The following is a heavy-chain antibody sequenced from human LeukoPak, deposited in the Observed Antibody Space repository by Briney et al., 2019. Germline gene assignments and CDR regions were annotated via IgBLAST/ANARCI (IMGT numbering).Heavy chain of an antibody. Sequence: GGSLRLSCAASGFTFSTYWMHWVRQAPGKGLVWVSRINSDGSRTNYADSVKGRFTISRDNAKNSLYLQMNSLRDEDTAVYYCARMRSGWYVDYWGQGTLVTVSS. V-gene: IGHV3-74*01. CDR3: ARMRSGWYVDY. CDR2: INSDGSRT. D-gene: IGHD6-19*01. CDR1: GFTFSTYW. J-gene: IGHJ4*02.